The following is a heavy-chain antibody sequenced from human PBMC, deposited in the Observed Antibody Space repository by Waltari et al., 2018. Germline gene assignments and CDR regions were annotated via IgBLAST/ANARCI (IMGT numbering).Heavy chain of an antibody. CDR3: TKSGNSMTSFNYFDP. CDR2: INHGVST. V-gene: IGHV4-39*01. D-gene: IGHD1-26*01. J-gene: IGHJ5*02. Sequence: QLQFHESGPGLVKPSETLSLTCTVSGSPITTNNSYWARIRQSPEKGREWLVSINHGVSTYYSFSFRDRVSLHVDASRSQFSLRLTSVTAADTATYFCTKSGNSMTSFNYFDPWGQGTLVTVSS. CDR1: GSPITTNNSY.